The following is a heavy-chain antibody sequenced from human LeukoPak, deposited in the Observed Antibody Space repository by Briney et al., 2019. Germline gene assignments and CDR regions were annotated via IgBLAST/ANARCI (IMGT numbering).Heavy chain of an antibody. CDR1: GFTFSNYG. D-gene: IGHD2-8*01. CDR2: ISYDGSNK. Sequence: GGSLRLSCAASGFTFSNYGMHWVRQAPGKGLEWVAVISYDGSNKYYADSVKGRFTISRDNSKNTPYLQMNSLRAEDTAVYYCAKPSEVLNYYYYYMDVWGKGTTVTVSS. V-gene: IGHV3-30*18. J-gene: IGHJ6*03. CDR3: AKPSEVLNYYYYYMDV.